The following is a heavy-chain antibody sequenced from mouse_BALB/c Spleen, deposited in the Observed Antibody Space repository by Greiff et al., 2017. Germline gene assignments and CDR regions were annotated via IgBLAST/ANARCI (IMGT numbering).Heavy chain of an antibody. CDR2: IWSGGST. D-gene: IGHD2-14*01. CDR1: GFSLTSYG. V-gene: IGHV2-2*02. J-gene: IGHJ3*01. CDR3: ARTGTRYDVAAWFAY. Sequence: QVQLKESGPGLVQPSQSLSITCTVSGFSLTSYGVHWVRQSPGKGLEWLGVIWSGGSTDYNAAFISRLSISKDNSKSQVFFKMNSLQANDTAIYYCARTGTRYDVAAWFAYWGQGTLVTVSA.